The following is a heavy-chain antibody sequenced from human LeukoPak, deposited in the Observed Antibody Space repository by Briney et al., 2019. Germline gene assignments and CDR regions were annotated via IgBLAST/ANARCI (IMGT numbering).Heavy chain of an antibody. D-gene: IGHD3-3*01. CDR3: ARWPKDDFWSGPGTFDY. CDR2: ISSSSSYI. V-gene: IGHV3-21*01. Sequence: PGGSLRLSCAASGFTFSSYSMNWVRQAPGKGLEWASSISSSSSYIYYADSVKGRFTISRDNAKNSLYLQMNSLRAEDTAVYYCARWPKDDFWSGPGTFDYWGQGTLVTVSS. CDR1: GFTFSSYS. J-gene: IGHJ4*02.